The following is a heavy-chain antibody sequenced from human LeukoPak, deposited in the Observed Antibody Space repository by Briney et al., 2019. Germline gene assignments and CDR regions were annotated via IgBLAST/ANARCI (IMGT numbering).Heavy chain of an antibody. J-gene: IGHJ4*02. V-gene: IGHV3-48*04. CDR2: ISSSSSTI. CDR1: GFTFSSYS. CDR3: ARSPMVRGVITHFDY. Sequence: GGSLRLSCASSGFTFSSYSMNWVRQAPGKGLEWVSYISSSSSTIYYADSVKGRFTVSRDNAENSLYLQMDSLRAEDTAVFYCARSPMVRGVITHFDYWGRETLDCVSS. D-gene: IGHD3-10*01.